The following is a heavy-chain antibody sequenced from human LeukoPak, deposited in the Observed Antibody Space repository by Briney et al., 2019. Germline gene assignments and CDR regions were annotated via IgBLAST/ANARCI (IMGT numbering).Heavy chain of an antibody. CDR2: IYTSGST. J-gene: IGHJ6*04. CDR1: GGSISSGSYY. V-gene: IGHV4-61*02. CDR3: ARDRYDILTGYYSVMDV. D-gene: IGHD3-9*01. Sequence: PSETLSLTCTVSGGSISSGSYYWSWIRQPAGKGLEWIGRIYTSGSTNYNPSLKSRVTISVDTSKNQFSLKLSSVTAADTAVYYCARDRYDILTGYYSVMDVWGKGTTVTVSP.